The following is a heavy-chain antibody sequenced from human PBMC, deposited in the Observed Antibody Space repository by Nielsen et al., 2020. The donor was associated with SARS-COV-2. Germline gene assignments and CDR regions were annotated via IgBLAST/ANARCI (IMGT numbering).Heavy chain of an antibody. CDR2: ISSSGSTI. Sequence: GESLKISCAASGFTFSSYEMNWVRQAPGKGLEWVSYISSSGSTIYYADSVKGRFTISRDNAKNSLYLQMNSLRAEDTAVYYCARDLRYSSGWYATMIYYYYYGMDVWGQGTTVTVSS. V-gene: IGHV3-48*03. D-gene: IGHD6-19*01. CDR1: GFTFSSYE. J-gene: IGHJ6*02. CDR3: ARDLRYSSGWYATMIYYYYYGMDV.